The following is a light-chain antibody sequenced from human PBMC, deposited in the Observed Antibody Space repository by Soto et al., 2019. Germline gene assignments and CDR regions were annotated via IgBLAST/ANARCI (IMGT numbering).Light chain of an antibody. CDR3: QHLLAYPFR. J-gene: IGKJ2*01. CDR1: QGISSY. CDR2: PTS. V-gene: IGKV1-8*01. Sequence: AIRMTPSPSSLSASTGDRVTITCRASQGISSYLAWYQQKPGKVPQLLVYPTSTLQEGVPSRFSGLGTGKAFTLTLNNLPAEDFATYYCQHLLAYPFRVGQGTKLDIK.